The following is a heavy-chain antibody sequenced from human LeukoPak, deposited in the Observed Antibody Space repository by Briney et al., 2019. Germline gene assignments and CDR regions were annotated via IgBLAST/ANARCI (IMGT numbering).Heavy chain of an antibody. J-gene: IGHJ4*02. Sequence: GGSLRLSCAASGSTFSTYVMNWFRQAPGKGLEWVSTISVGAEYIFYADSVKGRFTISRDDSNNALYLQMHSLRAEDTALYYCASGPPFLKYFEYWGQGTLVTVSP. CDR2: ISVGAEYI. V-gene: IGHV3-23*01. CDR1: GSTFSTYV. CDR3: ASGPPFLKYFEY. D-gene: IGHD3-3*01.